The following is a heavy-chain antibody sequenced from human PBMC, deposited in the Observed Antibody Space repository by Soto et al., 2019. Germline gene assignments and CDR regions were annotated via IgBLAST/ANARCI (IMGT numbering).Heavy chain of an antibody. J-gene: IGHJ4*02. CDR1: GGSISSGGYY. D-gene: IGHD5-12*01. CDR2: IYYSGST. CDR3: ARDREGRDGYNYGFEY. Sequence: QVQLQESGPGLVKPSQTLSLTCTVSGGSISSGGYYWSWIRQHPGKGLEWVGYIYYSGSTYNNPYLRSRVTISVDTSKNQFSLKLTSVTAADTAVYYCARDREGRDGYNYGFEYWGQGTRVTVSS. V-gene: IGHV4-31*03.